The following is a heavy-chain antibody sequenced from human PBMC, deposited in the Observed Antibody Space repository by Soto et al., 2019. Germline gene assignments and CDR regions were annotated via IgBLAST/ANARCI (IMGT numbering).Heavy chain of an antibody. D-gene: IGHD2-8*01. Sequence: QVQLVQSGGEVKMPGASVKVSCKASGDTFTSNGISWVRQAPGQGLEWMGWISTYNGKTNYAQKFQGRVTMTTDTSTSTAYMELRSLRSDDTAVYYCARDLGYCTNGVCYRNWFDPWGQGTLVTVSS. CDR2: ISTYNGKT. V-gene: IGHV1-18*01. CDR3: ARDLGYCTNGVCYRNWFDP. CDR1: GDTFTSNG. J-gene: IGHJ5*02.